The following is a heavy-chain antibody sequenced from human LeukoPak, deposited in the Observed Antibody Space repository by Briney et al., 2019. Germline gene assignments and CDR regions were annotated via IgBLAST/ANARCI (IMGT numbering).Heavy chain of an antibody. Sequence: SETLSLTCTVSGGSISSYYWSWIRQPPGKGLEWIGYIYYSGSTNYNPSLKSRVTISVDTSKNQFTLKLSSVTAADTAVYYCASVKIRDAFDIWGQGTMVTVSS. V-gene: IGHV4-59*08. CDR1: GGSISSYY. CDR2: IYYSGST. CDR3: ASVKIRDAFDI. J-gene: IGHJ3*02.